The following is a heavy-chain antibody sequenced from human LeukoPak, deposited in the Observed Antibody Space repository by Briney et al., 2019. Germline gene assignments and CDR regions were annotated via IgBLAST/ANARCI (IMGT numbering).Heavy chain of an antibody. D-gene: IGHD1-26*01. CDR1: GGSISIYY. J-gene: IGHJ6*02. CDR3: ARGLLRMNYGMDV. V-gene: IGHV4-59*01. Sequence: SETLSVTCTVSGGSISIYYWSWIRQPPGKGLEWMGYLYYSGSTNYNPSLKSRVTISLHTSKNQLSLKVSSVNDADTAVYYCARGLLRMNYGMDVWGQGTTVTVSS. CDR2: LYYSGST.